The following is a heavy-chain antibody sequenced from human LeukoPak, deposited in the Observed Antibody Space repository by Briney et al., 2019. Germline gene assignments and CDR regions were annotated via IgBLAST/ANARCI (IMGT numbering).Heavy chain of an antibody. CDR3: ARAGCSSANCYEYWFDP. CDR1: GGTFSSYA. V-gene: IGHV1-69*13. D-gene: IGHD2-2*01. Sequence: SVKVSCKASGGTFSSYAMSWVRQAPGQGLEWMGGTIPTFGTAKYAQKFQGRVTITADESTSTAYMDLSSLRSEDTAVYYCARAGCSSANCYEYWFDPWGQGTLVTVSS. J-gene: IGHJ5*02. CDR2: TIPTFGTA.